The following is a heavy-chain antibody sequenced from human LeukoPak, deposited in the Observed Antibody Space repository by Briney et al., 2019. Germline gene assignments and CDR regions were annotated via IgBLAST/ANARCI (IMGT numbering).Heavy chain of an antibody. D-gene: IGHD4-17*01. J-gene: IGHJ4*02. CDR3: ANDGHGDYPKFDY. V-gene: IGHV3-74*01. Sequence: GGSLRLSCVVSGFTFSTYWMHWVRQAPGKGLVWVSRINSDGSSTSYAESVKGRFTISRDNAKNTLYLQMNSLRAEDTAVYYCANDGHGDYPKFDYWGQGTLVTVSS. CDR1: GFTFSTYW. CDR2: INSDGSST.